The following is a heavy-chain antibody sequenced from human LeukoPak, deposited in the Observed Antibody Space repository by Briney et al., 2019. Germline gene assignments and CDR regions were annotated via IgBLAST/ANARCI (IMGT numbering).Heavy chain of an antibody. D-gene: IGHD6-13*01. CDR1: GFTFSSYA. Sequence: PGGSLRLSCVASGFTFSSYAVTWVRQAPGKGLEWGSAISGSGGSTYYADSVKGRFTISRDNSKYTLYLQMNSLRADDTAVYSCAKTKGYPYYFDYWGQGILVTVSS. CDR3: AKTKGYPYYFDY. V-gene: IGHV3-23*01. J-gene: IGHJ4*02. CDR2: ISGSGGST.